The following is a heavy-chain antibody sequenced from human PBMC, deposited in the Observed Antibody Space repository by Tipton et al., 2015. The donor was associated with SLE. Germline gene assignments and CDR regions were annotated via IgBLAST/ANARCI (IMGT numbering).Heavy chain of an antibody. Sequence: TLSLTCAVYGGSFSGYYWSWIRQPPGKGLEWIGEINHSGSTNYNPSLTGRVTISVDTSKNQFSLKLRSVTAEDTAVYYCAKDSREQWLVNDYYYMDVWGKGTTVTVSS. CDR3: AKDSREQWLVNDYYYMDV. CDR2: INHSGST. CDR1: GGSFSGYY. J-gene: IGHJ6*03. V-gene: IGHV4-34*01. D-gene: IGHD6-19*01.